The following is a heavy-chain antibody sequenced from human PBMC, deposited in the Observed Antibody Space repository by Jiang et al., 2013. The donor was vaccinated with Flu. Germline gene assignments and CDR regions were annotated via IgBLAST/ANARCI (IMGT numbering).Heavy chain of an antibody. V-gene: IGHV4-39*07. CDR3: ARDRKMLYFDSSGHDDAFDV. Sequence: LLKPSETLSLSCTVSGGSISSNSYYWGWIRQPPGKGLDWIGSIYHSGMTYYSPSLKSRVTISVDTSKNQFSLKLSSVTAADTAVYYCARDRKMLYFDSSGHDDAFDVWGQGTMVTVSS. CDR1: GGSISSNSYY. CDR2: IYHSGMT. D-gene: IGHD3-22*01. J-gene: IGHJ3*01.